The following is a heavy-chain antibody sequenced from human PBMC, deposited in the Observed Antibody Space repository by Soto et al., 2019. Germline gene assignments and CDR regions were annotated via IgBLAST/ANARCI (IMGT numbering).Heavy chain of an antibody. CDR1: GFTFSNAW. V-gene: IGHV3-15*01. D-gene: IGHD3-22*01. CDR3: TTDLDYYDSSGPHY. CDR2: IKSKTDGGTT. J-gene: IGHJ4*02. Sequence: PVGSLRLSCAASGFTFSNAWMSWVRQAPGKGLEWVGRIKSKTDGGTTDYAAPVKGRFTISRDDSKNTLYLQMNSLKTEDTAVYYCTTDLDYYDSSGPHYWGQGTLVTVSS.